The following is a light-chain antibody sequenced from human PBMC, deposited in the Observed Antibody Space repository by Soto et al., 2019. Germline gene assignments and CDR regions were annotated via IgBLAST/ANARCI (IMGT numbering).Light chain of an antibody. J-gene: IGLJ2*01. Sequence: QSVLTQSPSASASLGASVKLTCTLSSGHSSYAIAWHQQQPEKGPRYLMKLNSDCSHSKGDGIPDRFSGSSSGAERYLTISSLQSEDEADYYCQTWGTGIHVVFGGGTKVTVL. CDR2: LNSDCSH. CDR1: SGHSSYA. CDR3: QTWGTGIHVV. V-gene: IGLV4-69*01.